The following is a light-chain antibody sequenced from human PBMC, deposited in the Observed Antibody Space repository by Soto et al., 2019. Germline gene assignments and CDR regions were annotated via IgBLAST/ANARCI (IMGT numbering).Light chain of an antibody. CDR1: ELGDKY. CDR2: QDN. V-gene: IGLV3-1*01. Sequence: SSELSQPPSVSVSPGQTASITCSGDELGDKYACWYQQKPGQSPVLVIYQDNKRPSGTPARFSGSNSGNTATLTISGTQAMDSADYYCQALDRSTVVFGGGTKVTVL. CDR3: QALDRSTVV. J-gene: IGLJ3*02.